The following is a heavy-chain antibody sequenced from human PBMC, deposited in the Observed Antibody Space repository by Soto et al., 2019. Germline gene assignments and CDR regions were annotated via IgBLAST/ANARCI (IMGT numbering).Heavy chain of an antibody. V-gene: IGHV1-69*13. J-gene: IGHJ6*02. CDR3: ARSQGSSTSLEIYYYYYYGMDV. CDR1: GGTFGSYA. Sequence: VASVKVSCKASGGTFGSYAISWVRQAPGQGLEWMGGIIPIPGTANYAQKFQGRVTIAADESTSTAYMELSSLRSEDTAVYYCARSQGSSTSLEIYYYYYYGMDVWGQGTTVTVS. CDR2: IIPIPGTA. D-gene: IGHD2-2*01.